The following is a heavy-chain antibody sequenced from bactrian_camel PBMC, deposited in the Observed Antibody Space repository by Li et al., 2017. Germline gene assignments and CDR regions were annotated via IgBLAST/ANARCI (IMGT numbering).Heavy chain of an antibody. V-gene: IGHV3S40*01. Sequence: VQLVESGGGSVQAGGSLTLSCVASGDIFTRYYMAWFRQAPGKEREGVAVIYTGTDTTYYADSVKGRFTISQDYAKNTVYLQMNDLKPEDTAIYYCAADPPVRRCGSSWEGYSFGRWGQGTQVTVS. J-gene: IGHJ4*01. D-gene: IGHD6*01. CDR2: IYTGTDTT. CDR1: GDIFTRYY. CDR3: AADPPVRRCGSSWEGYSFGR.